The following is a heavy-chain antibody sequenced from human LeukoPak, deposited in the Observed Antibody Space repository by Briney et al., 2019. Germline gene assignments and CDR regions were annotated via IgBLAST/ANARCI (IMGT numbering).Heavy chain of an antibody. CDR2: ISGYKGNT. V-gene: IGHV1-18*01. CDR3: ARQNYVWGSYRPDDAFDV. Sequence: ASVTVSCKASGYTFTSYGISWVRQAPGQGLEWMGWISGYKGNTKYAQKFQGRVTMTTDTSTSTAYMELRSLRSDDTAVYYCARQNYVWGSYRPDDAFDVWGQGTKVTVSS. J-gene: IGHJ3*01. CDR1: GYTFTSYG. D-gene: IGHD3-16*02.